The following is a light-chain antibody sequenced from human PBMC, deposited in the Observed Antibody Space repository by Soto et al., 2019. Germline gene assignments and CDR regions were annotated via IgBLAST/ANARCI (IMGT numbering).Light chain of an antibody. CDR1: SSDVGGYNY. J-gene: IGLJ1*01. Sequence: QSALTQPASVSGSPGQSITISCTGTSSDVGGYNYVAWYQQHPGKVPRLMIYEVSNRPSGVSNRSSGSKSGSTASLTISGLQAEDEADYYCISYTSSSTSYVFGTGTKVTVL. CDR3: ISYTSSSTSYV. V-gene: IGLV2-14*01. CDR2: EVS.